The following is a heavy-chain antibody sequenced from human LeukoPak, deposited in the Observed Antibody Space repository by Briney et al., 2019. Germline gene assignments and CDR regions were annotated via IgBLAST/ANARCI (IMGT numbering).Heavy chain of an antibody. CDR2: MSPNSGST. CDR3: ARGPPNWGFDY. CDR1: GYTFTSFD. D-gene: IGHD7-27*01. V-gene: IGHV1-8*01. J-gene: IGHJ4*02. Sequence: GASVKVSCKASGYTFTSFDINWLRHTGQGLEWMGWMSPNSGSTGYAQKFQGRVSMTRDTSISTAYMELSSLSSEDTAVYSCARGPPNWGFDYWGQGTLVTVSS.